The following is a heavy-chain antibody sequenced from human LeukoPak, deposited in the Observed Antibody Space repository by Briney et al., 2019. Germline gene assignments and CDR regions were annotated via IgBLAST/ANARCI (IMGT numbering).Heavy chain of an antibody. J-gene: IGHJ4*02. D-gene: IGHD3-10*01. CDR3: AKDGQWFGELLGY. CDR2: ISGSGGST. V-gene: IGHV3-23*01. Sequence: GGSLRLSCAASGLTFSSYAMSWVRQAPGKGLEWVSAISGSGGSTYYADSVKGRFTISRDNSKNTLYLQMNSLRAEDTAVYYCAKDGQWFGELLGYWGQGTLVTVSS. CDR1: GLTFSSYA.